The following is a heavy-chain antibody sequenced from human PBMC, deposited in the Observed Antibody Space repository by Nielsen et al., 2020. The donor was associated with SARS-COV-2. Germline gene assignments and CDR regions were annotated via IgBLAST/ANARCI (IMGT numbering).Heavy chain of an antibody. Sequence: GESLKISCAASGFTFSSYSMNWVRQAPGKGLEWVSYISSRSSTIYYADSVKGRFTISRDNAKNSLYLQMNSLRDEDTAVYYCARDYGGYSGYWGQGTLVTVSS. CDR3: ARDYGGYSGY. CDR2: ISSRSSTI. J-gene: IGHJ4*02. D-gene: IGHD3-22*01. V-gene: IGHV3-48*02. CDR1: GFTFSSYS.